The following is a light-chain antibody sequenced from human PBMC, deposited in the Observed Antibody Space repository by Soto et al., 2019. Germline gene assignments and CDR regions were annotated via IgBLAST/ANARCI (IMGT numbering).Light chain of an antibody. J-gene: IGKJ4*01. CDR3: QQYTDWPRGT. V-gene: IGKV3-15*01. Sequence: EIVMTKSPAALSLSPGETATLSCRASQSVHSNLAWFQQHPGQAPRLLIYGASSRATGIPVRFSGSGSGTEFTLTISSLQPEDFAVYYCQQYTDWPRGTFGGGTRLDI. CDR2: GAS. CDR1: QSVHSN.